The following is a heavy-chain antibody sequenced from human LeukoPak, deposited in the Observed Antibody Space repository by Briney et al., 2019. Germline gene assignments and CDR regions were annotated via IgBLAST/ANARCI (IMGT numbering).Heavy chain of an antibody. CDR2: ISSSSSYI. D-gene: IGHD6-19*01. CDR1: GFTFSSYS. V-gene: IGHV3-21*01. Sequence: GGSLRLSCAASGFTFSSYSMNWVRQAPGKGLEWVSSISSSSSYIYYADSVKDRFTISRDNAKNSLYLQMNSLRAEDTAVYYCASSAIAVAAHWYWFDPWGQGTLVTVSS. CDR3: ASSAIAVAAHWYWFDP. J-gene: IGHJ5*02.